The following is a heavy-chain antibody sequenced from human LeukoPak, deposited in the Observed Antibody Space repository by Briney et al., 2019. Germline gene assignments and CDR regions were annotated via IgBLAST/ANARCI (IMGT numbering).Heavy chain of an antibody. CDR3: ASTSRHYCSGGSCLDY. CDR2: IRYDGSNK. V-gene: IGHV3-30*02. CDR1: GFTFSSYG. Sequence: GGSLRLSCAASGFTFSSYGMHWVRQAPGKGLEWVTFIRYDGSNKYYADSVKGRLTISRDNSKNTLYLQMNSLRAEDTAVYYCASTSRHYCSGGSCLDYWGQGTLVTVSS. J-gene: IGHJ4*02. D-gene: IGHD2-15*01.